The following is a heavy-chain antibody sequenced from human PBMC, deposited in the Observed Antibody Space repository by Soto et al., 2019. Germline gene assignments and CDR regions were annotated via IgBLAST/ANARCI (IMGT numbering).Heavy chain of an antibody. CDR3: ARGNIFDF. Sequence: VGSLRLSCAASGFTFSNSWMTWFRQTPVKGLMWVSRISPDGSSRGYADSVKGRFTISRDNAKNSVSLQMNSLRDEDTAVYYCARGNIFDFWGQGTLVT. V-gene: IGHV3-74*01. J-gene: IGHJ4*02. CDR1: GFTFSNSW. D-gene: IGHD4-4*01. CDR2: ISPDGSSR.